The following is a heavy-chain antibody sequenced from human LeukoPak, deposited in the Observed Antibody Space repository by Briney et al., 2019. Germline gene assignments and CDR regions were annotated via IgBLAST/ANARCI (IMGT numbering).Heavy chain of an antibody. J-gene: IGHJ4*02. CDR3: AKDRGRTFVQVAN. Sequence: PGGSLRLSCIGTGFTFSSDAMGWVRQAPGKGLEWVSGISGSGGSTYYADSVKGRFTISRDNSKNTLYLQMNSLRVEDTAVYYCAKDRGRTFVQVANWGQGTLVTVSS. CDR1: GFTFSSDA. V-gene: IGHV3-23*01. D-gene: IGHD3-16*01. CDR2: ISGSGGST.